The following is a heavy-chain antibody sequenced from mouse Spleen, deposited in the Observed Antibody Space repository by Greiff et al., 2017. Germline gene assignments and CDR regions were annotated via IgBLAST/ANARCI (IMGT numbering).Heavy chain of an antibody. Sequence: QVHVKQSGAELAKPGASVKLSCKASGYTFTSYWMHWVKQRPGQGLEWIGYINPSSGYTKYNQKFKDKATLTADKSSSTAYMQLSSLTYEDSAVYYCARDLPLYRLRPFFAYWGQGTLVTVSA. J-gene: IGHJ3*01. V-gene: IGHV1-7*01. D-gene: IGHD2-4*01. CDR1: GYTFTSYW. CDR3: ARDLPLYRLRPFFAY. CDR2: INPSSGYT.